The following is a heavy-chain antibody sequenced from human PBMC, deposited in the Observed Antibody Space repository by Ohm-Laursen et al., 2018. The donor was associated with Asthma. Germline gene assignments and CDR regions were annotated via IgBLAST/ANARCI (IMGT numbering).Heavy chain of an antibody. Sequence: SLRLSCAASGFTFSSYWMSWVRQAPGKGLDWVSSITTGSSTIYYADSVRGRFTVSTDKVTNSLYLQINSLRPEDTAVYYCAAWGPRIYWGQGTLVTASS. CDR1: GFTFSSYW. V-gene: IGHV3-48*01. CDR2: ITTGSSTI. J-gene: IGHJ4*02. D-gene: IGHD3-16*01. CDR3: AAWGPRIY.